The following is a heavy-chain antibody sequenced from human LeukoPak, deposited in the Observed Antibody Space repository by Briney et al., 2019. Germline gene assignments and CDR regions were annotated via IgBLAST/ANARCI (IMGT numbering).Heavy chain of an antibody. J-gene: IGHJ4*02. Sequence: ASVKVSCKASGYTFTSYDINWVRQATGQGLERMGWMNPNSGNTGYAQKFQGRVTMTRNTSISTAYMELSSLRSEDTAVYYCARGQWDGEGYYFDYWGQGTLVTVSS. V-gene: IGHV1-8*01. CDR2: MNPNSGNT. D-gene: IGHD2-21*01. CDR1: GYTFTSYD. CDR3: ARGQWDGEGYYFDY.